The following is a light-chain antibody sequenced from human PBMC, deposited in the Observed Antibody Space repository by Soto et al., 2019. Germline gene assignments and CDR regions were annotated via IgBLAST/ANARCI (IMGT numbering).Light chain of an antibody. J-gene: IGKJ5*01. CDR3: QQYNNWPIT. CDR1: QSVSSN. CDR2: GAF. Sequence: EIVLTQSPGTLSLSPGERATLSCRASQSVSSNLAWYQQKPGQAPSLLIYGAFTRATGIPARFSGTGSGTEFTLTISSLQSEDFEIYYCQQYNNWPITFGQGTRLEIK. V-gene: IGKV3-15*01.